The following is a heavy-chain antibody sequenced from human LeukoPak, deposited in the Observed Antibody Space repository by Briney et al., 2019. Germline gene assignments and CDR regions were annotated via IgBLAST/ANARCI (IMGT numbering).Heavy chain of an antibody. D-gene: IGHD6-19*01. CDR2: IIPIFGTA. Sequence: ASVKVSCKASGGTFSSYAISWVRQAPGQGLEWMGGIIPIFGTANYALKFQGRVTITADESTSTAYMELSSLRSEDTAVYYCARGRVPSWRSRATLLFDPWGQGTLVTVSS. CDR1: GGTFSSYA. V-gene: IGHV1-69*13. CDR3: ARGRVPSWRSRATLLFDP. J-gene: IGHJ5*02.